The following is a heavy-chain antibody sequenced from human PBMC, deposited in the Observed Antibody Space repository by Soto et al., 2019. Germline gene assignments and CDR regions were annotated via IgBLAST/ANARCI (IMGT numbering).Heavy chain of an antibody. J-gene: IGHJ4*02. V-gene: IGHV3-23*03. CDR1: GFNMANYA. CDR3: ARTIIHYYFDS. Sequence: EVQLLESGGGLVQPGGSLRLSGVGSGFNMANYAITWVRQAPGKGLEWVSLLYSGGGTTHSADSVEGRVTVSRDNSKNTMYLQISSLRDEDTAVYYCARTIIHYYFDSWGQGALVTVSS. CDR2: LYSGGGTT.